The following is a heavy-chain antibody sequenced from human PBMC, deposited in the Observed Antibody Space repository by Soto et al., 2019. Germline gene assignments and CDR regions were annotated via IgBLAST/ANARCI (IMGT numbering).Heavy chain of an antibody. Sequence: PSETLSLTCTVSGGSISSYYWSWIRQPPGKGLEWIGYIYYSGSTNYNPSLKSRVTISVDTSKNQFSLKLSSVTAADTAVYYCARSPKNTVLWFDPWGQGTLVTVSS. V-gene: IGHV4-59*01. CDR3: ARSPKNTVLWFDP. J-gene: IGHJ5*02. CDR1: GGSISSYY. D-gene: IGHD2-2*02. CDR2: IYYSGST.